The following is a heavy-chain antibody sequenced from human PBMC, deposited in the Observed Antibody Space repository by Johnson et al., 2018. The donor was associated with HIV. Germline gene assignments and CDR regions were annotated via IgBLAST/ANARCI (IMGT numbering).Heavy chain of an antibody. D-gene: IGHD5-18*01. CDR2: ISYDGSNK. CDR1: GFTFSSYA. Sequence: QVQLVESGGGVVQPGGSLRLSCAATGFTFSSYAMHWVRQAPGKGLEWVAVISYDGSNKYYADSVKGRFTISRDNSKNTLYLQMNSLRAEDTAVYYCAKERGYSYGRGAFDIWGQGTMVTVSS. J-gene: IGHJ3*02. V-gene: IGHV3-30-3*02. CDR3: AKERGYSYGRGAFDI.